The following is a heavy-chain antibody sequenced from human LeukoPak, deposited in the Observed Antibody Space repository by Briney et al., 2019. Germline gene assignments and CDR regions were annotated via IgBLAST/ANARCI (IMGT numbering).Heavy chain of an antibody. CDR2: INPNSGGT. J-gene: IGHJ4*02. D-gene: IGHD6-19*01. V-gene: IGHV1-2*06. Sequence: ASVKVSCTASGYTFTGYYMHRVRQAPGQGLEWMGRINPNSGGTNYAQKFQGRVTMTRDTSISTAYMELSRLRSDDTAVYYCARGGSAVAGTGVWVYWGQGTLVTVSS. CDR3: ARGGSAVAGTGVWVY. CDR1: GYTFTGYY.